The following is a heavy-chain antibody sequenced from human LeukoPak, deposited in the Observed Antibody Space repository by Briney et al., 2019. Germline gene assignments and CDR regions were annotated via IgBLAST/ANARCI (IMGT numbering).Heavy chain of an antibody. D-gene: IGHD3-22*01. CDR3: ARAYYYDSSGYYYYFDY. CDR2: IIPIFGTA. V-gene: IGHV1-69*06. CDR1: GGTFSSYA. Sequence: ASVKVSCKASGGTFSSYAISWVRQAPGQGLEWMGGIIPIFGTASYAQKFQGRVTITADKSTSTAYMELSSLRSEDTAVYYCARAYYYDSSGYYYYFDYWGQGTLVTVSS. J-gene: IGHJ4*02.